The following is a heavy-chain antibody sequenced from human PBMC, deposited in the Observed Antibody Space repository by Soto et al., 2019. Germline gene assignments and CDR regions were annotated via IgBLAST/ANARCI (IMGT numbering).Heavy chain of an antibody. V-gene: IGHV3-33*01. CDR3: ARDFGAYSGYEQLPDY. CDR1: GFTFSSYG. J-gene: IGHJ4*02. Sequence: TGGSLRLSCAASGFTFSSYGMRWVRQAPGKGLEWVAVIWYDGSNKYYADSVKGRFTISRDNSKNTLYLQMNSLRAEDTAVYYCARDFGAYSGYEQLPDYWGQGTLVTVSS. D-gene: IGHD5-12*01. CDR2: IWYDGSNK.